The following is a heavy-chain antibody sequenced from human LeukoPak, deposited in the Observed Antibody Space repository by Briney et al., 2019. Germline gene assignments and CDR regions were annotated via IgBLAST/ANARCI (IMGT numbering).Heavy chain of an antibody. CDR1: GFNLRDYW. CDR3: ARGKRGFGDPYSYFDY. V-gene: IGHV3-74*01. CDR2: LNLIGSSG. J-gene: IGHJ4*02. Sequence: GGSLRLSCRASGFNLRDYWMHWVPQAPGEGLLWVSRLNLIGSSGGYADFVKGRSTISRDNSKNALAMQLDSLTVEDTGVYYCARGKRGFGDPYSYFDYWGQGLLVTVSS. D-gene: IGHD3-16*01.